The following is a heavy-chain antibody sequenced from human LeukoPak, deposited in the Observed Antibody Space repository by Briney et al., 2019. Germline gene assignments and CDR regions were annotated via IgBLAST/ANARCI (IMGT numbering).Heavy chain of an antibody. CDR2: IYHSGST. J-gene: IGHJ4*02. CDR3: ARDGSIAVAADY. D-gene: IGHD6-19*01. V-gene: IGHV4-38-2*02. Sequence: PSETLSLTCTVSGYSISSGYYWGWIRQPPGKGLEWIGSIYHSGSTYYNPSLKSRVTISVDTSKNQFSLKLSSVTAADTAVYYCARDGSIAVAADYWGQGTLVTVSS. CDR1: GYSISSGYY.